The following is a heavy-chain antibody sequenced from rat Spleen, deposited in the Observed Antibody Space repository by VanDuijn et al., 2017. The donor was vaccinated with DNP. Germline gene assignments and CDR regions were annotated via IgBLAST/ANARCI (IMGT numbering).Heavy chain of an antibody. CDR3: SRDRDSTGIRTWYFDF. CDR2: ISSGGST. D-gene: IGHD1-4*01. Sequence: QVQLKESGPGLVQPSQTLSLTCTVSGFSVTSYGVSWVRQPPGKGLEWIAAISSGGSTYYNSVFKSRLSISRDTSKSQVFLKMNSLQTEETAIYFCSRDRDSTGIRTWYFDFWGPGTMVTVSS. CDR1: GFSVTSYG. V-gene: IGHV2S8*01. J-gene: IGHJ1*01.